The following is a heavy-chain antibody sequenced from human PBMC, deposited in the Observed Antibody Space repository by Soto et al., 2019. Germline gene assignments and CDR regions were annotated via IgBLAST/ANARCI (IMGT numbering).Heavy chain of an antibody. CDR2: IWDDGSKK. J-gene: IGHJ6*03. CDR3: AIGCPDRGSCYFMDV. CDR1: GFTFSTYG. D-gene: IGHD2-15*01. V-gene: IGHV3-33*01. Sequence: GGSLRLSCTVSGFTFSTYGMHWVRQAPGKGLEWLAIIWDDGSKKTYGDSVKGRFAISRDNSENTLYLQMNSLRAEDTATYYCAIGCPDRGSCYFMDVWGKGTTVTVSS.